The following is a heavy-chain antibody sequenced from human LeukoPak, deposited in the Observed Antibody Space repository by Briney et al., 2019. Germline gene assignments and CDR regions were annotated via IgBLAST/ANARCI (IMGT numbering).Heavy chain of an antibody. D-gene: IGHD2-15*01. J-gene: IGHJ2*01. CDR2: IDPVGNT. CDR3: VREPAYTGTWWYPDL. CDR1: GFTFSSYD. V-gene: IGHV3-13*01. Sequence: GGSLRLSCVASGFTFSSYDMHWVRQGTGKGLEWISAIDPVGNTWYSDSVRGRFTISRENAKSPLFLQMNSLRAADTAVYYCVREPAYTGTWWYPDLWGRGTLVTVSS.